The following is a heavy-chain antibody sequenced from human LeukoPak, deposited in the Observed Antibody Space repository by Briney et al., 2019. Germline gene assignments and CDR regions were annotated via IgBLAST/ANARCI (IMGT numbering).Heavy chain of an antibody. V-gene: IGHV4-59*01. CDR3: ARVDWSGYFDY. D-gene: IGHD3-3*01. J-gene: IGHJ4*02. CDR1: GXSISSYY. Sequence: SETLALTCTVSGXSISSYYWSWIRQPPGKGLEWIAYIYYSWGTHYNPCLKSRVTISVDTSKNQFSLNLSSVTAADTAVYYCARVDWSGYFDYRGQGTLVTVSS. CDR2: IYYSWGT.